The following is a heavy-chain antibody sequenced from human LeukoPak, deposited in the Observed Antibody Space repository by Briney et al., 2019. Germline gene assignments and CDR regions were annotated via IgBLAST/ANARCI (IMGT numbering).Heavy chain of an antibody. CDR1: GGSFNGYY. J-gene: IGHJ5*02. CDR2: INHSGST. CDR3: ARYFVSVADNWFDP. Sequence: SETLSLTCAVYGGSFNGYYWSWIRQPPGKGLEWIGEINHSGSTNYNPSLKSRVTISVDTSGNQFSLKLSSVTAADTAVYYCARYFVSVADNWFDPWGQGTLVTVSS. D-gene: IGHD6-19*01. V-gene: IGHV4-34*01.